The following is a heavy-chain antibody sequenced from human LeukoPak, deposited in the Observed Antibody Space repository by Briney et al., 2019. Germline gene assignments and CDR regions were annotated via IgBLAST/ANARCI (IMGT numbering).Heavy chain of an antibody. J-gene: IGHJ3*02. CDR3: ATVLRFLEWLLDAFDI. CDR1: GCTLTELS. D-gene: IGHD3-3*01. Sequence: ASVKASCKVSGCTLTELSMHWVRQAPGKGLEWMGGFDPEDGETIYAQKFQGRVTMTEDTSTDTAYMELSSLRSEDTAVYYCATVLRFLEWLLDAFDIWGQGTMVTVSS. CDR2: FDPEDGET. V-gene: IGHV1-24*01.